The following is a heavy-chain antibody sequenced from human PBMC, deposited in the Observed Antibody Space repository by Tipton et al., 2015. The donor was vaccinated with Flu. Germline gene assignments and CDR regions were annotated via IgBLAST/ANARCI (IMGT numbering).Heavy chain of an antibody. V-gene: IGHV3-33*07. CDR2: IWHDGSNK. CDR1: GFSFSSYG. D-gene: IGHD3-22*01. CDR3: VRDNPYDSSGDALAAFDI. J-gene: IGHJ3*02. Sequence: SGFSFSSYGMYWVRQAPGKGLEWVAVIWHDGSNKYYADSVKGRFTISRDNSKNTLYLQMNSLRAEDTAIYYCVRDNPYDSSGDALAAFDIWGQGTVVTVSS.